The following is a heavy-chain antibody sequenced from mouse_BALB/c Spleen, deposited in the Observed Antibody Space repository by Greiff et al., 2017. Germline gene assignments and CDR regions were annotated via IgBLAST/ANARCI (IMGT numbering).Heavy chain of an antibody. V-gene: IGHV3-2*02. CDR3: ARSGDGYSYWYFDV. J-gene: IGHJ1*01. CDR1: GYSITSDYA. Sequence: EVMLVESGPGLVKPSQSLSLTCTVTGYSITSDYAWNWIRQFPGNKLEWMGYISYSGSTSYNPSLKSRISITRDTSKNQFFLQLNSVTTEDTATYYCARSGDGYSYWYFDVWGAGTTVTVSS. D-gene: IGHD2-3*01. CDR2: ISYSGST.